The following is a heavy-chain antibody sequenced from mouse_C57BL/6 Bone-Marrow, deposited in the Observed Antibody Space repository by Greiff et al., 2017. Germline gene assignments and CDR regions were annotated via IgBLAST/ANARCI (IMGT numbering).Heavy chain of an antibody. CDR1: GFSLTSYG. V-gene: IGHV2-9*01. D-gene: IGHD4-1*01. J-gene: IGHJ3*01. CDR2: IWGGGRT. Sequence: QVQLKESGPGLVAPSQSLSITCTVSGFSLTSYGVDWVRQPPGKGLEWLGVIWGGGRTHYNSALMSRLSISKDNSKSQVFLKMNSLQTDDTAMYYCAKHELGLWFAYWGQGTLVTVSA. CDR3: AKHELGLWFAY.